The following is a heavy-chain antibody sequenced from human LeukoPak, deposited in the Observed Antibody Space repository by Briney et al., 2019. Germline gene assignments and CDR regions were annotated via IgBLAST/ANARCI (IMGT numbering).Heavy chain of an antibody. CDR1: GYTFTGYY. D-gene: IGHD3-16*01. CDR2: INPNSGGT. CDR3: ARVRYRLAETYIDY. J-gene: IGHJ4*02. V-gene: IGHV1-2*02. Sequence: ASVKVSCKASGYTFTGYYMHWVRQAPGQGLEWMGWINPNSGGTNYAQKFQGRVTMTRDTSISTAYMELSRLRADDTAVYYCARVRYRLAETYIDYWGQGTLVTVSS.